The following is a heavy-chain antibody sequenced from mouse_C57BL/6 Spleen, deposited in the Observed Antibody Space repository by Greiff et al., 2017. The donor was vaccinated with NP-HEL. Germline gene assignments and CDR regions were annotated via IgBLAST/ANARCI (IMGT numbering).Heavy chain of an antibody. J-gene: IGHJ2*01. D-gene: IGHD1-1*01. CDR1: GYAFSSSW. Sequence: VQLQQSGPELAKPGASVKISCKASGYAFSSSWMNWVKQRPGKGLEWIGRIYPGDGDTNYNGKFKGKATLTADKSSSTAYMQLSSLTSEDSAVYFCARSDYGKVDYWGQGTTLTVSS. CDR3: ARSDYGKVDY. CDR2: IYPGDGDT. V-gene: IGHV1-82*01.